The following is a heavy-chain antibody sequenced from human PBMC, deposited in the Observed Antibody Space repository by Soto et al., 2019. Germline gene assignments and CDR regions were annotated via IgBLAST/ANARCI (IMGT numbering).Heavy chain of an antibody. Sequence: GGSLRLSCAASGFTFSSYSMNWVRQAPGKGLEWVSSISSSSSYIYYADSVKGRFTISRDNAKNSLYLQMNSLRAEDTAVYYCARDLRTYYYDSSGYWNWFDPWGQGTLVTVS. CDR2: ISSSSSYI. CDR1: GFTFSSYS. D-gene: IGHD3-22*01. CDR3: ARDLRTYYYDSSGYWNWFDP. J-gene: IGHJ5*02. V-gene: IGHV3-21*01.